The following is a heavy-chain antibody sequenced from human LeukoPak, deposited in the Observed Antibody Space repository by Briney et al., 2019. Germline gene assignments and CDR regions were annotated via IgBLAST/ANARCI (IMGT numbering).Heavy chain of an antibody. CDR1: GFTFSSYS. CDR3: ARVAIAVVGISDY. D-gene: IGHD6-19*01. Sequence: AGGSLRLSCVASGFTFSSYSMNWVRQAPGKGLEWVSSISSSSSYIYYADSVKGRFTISRDNAKNSLYLQMNSLRAEDTAVYYCARVAIAVVGISDYWGQGTLVTVSS. J-gene: IGHJ4*02. CDR2: ISSSSSYI. V-gene: IGHV3-21*01.